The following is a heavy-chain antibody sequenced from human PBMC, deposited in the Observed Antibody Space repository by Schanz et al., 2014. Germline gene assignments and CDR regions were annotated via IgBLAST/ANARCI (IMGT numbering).Heavy chain of an antibody. CDR2: INTGSNYI. Sequence: QVHLLESGGGLVEPGGSLRLSCAASGFSFSDYYMSWIRQAPGKGLEWISFINTGSNYINYADSVKGRFTISRDNTKNSLFLQLNSLRVDDTAVYYCARNRGSGGQNWYFDLWGRGTLVTVSS. CDR1: GFSFSDYY. CDR3: ARNRGSGGQNWYFDL. V-gene: IGHV3-11*03. J-gene: IGHJ2*01. D-gene: IGHD1-26*01.